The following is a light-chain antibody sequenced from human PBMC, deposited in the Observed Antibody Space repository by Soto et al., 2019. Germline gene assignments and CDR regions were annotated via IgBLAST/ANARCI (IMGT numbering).Light chain of an antibody. CDR2: DVS. Sequence: QSALTQPRSVSGSPGQSVTISCTGTNSDVGGYNYVSWYQQHPGKAPKFMIYDVSKRPSGVPDRFSGSKSGNTASLTISGLQAEDEADYYCSSYAGSYTLVFGGGTQLTVL. CDR3: SSYAGSYTLV. CDR1: NSDVGGYNY. J-gene: IGLJ2*01. V-gene: IGLV2-11*01.